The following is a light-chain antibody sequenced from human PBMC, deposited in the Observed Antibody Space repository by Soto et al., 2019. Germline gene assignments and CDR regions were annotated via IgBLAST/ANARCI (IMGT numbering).Light chain of an antibody. CDR3: QQYNNYEWT. CDR1: HNINNL. CDR2: RAS. V-gene: IGKV1-5*03. J-gene: IGKJ1*01. Sequence: DIQMTQSPSTLSASVGDRVTIDCRASHNINNLLAWYQQKPGEAPKLLIFRASNLYSGVPPRFSGSGSGTQFTLTINGLQPADFATYSCQQYNNYEWTFGQATQVEVK.